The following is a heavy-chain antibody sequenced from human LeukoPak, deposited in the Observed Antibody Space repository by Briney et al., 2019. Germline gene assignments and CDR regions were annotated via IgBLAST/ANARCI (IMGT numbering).Heavy chain of an antibody. J-gene: IGHJ5*02. CDR3: ARHYGTYSSSWYLWFDP. V-gene: IGHV4-39*01. D-gene: IGHD6-13*01. CDR1: GGSISSSSYY. CDR2: IYYSGST. Sequence: SETLSLTCTVSGGSISSSSYYWGWIRQPPGKGLEWIGSIYYSGSTYYNPSLKSRVTISVDTSKNQFSLKLSSVTAADTAVYYCARHYGTYSSSWYLWFDPWGQGTLVTVSS.